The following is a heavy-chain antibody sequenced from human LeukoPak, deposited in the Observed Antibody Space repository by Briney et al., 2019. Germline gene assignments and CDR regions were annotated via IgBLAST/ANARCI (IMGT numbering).Heavy chain of an antibody. CDR2: INHSAST. D-gene: IGHD3-10*01. Sequence: ERIGEINHSASTNYNPSLKSRVTISVDTSKNQFSLKLSSVTAADTAVYYCARGRYYGSTDYWGQGTLVTVSS. CDR3: ARGRYYGSTDY. V-gene: IGHV4-34*01. J-gene: IGHJ4*02.